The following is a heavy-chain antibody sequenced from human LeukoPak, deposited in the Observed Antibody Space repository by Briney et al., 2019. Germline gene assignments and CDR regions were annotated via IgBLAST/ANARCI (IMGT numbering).Heavy chain of an antibody. J-gene: IGHJ4*02. V-gene: IGHV3-33*06. CDR1: GFTFSSYG. CDR2: IWYDGSNK. D-gene: IGHD6-19*01. CDR3: AKEGPTSGWYSGFDY. Sequence: GGSLRLSCVASGFTFSSYGMHWVRQAPGKGLEWVAVIWYDGSNKYYADSVKGRFTISRDNSKNTLYLQMNSLRAEDTAVYYCAKEGPTSGWYSGFDYWGQGTLVTVSS.